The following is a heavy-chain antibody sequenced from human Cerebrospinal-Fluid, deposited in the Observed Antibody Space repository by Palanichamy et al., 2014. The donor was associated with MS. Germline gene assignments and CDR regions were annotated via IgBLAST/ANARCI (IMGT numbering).Heavy chain of an antibody. V-gene: IGHV4-34*01. CDR3: ARGDSSGSTGYYEYGMDA. CDR1: GESLSDYY. D-gene: IGHD3-16*01. J-gene: IGHJ6*02. Sequence: QVQLQQWGAGLLKTSETLSLTCAVYGESLSDYYWSWIRQPPGKGLEWIGEINHDGSAIRNPSLKSRVTISADKNQFFLRLTSVSAADTAVYYCARGDSSGSTGYYEYGMDAWGQGTTVIVSS. CDR2: INHDGSA.